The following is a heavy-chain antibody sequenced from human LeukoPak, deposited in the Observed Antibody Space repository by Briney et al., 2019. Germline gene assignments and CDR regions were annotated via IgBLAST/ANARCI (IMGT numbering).Heavy chain of an antibody. CDR1: GGSISSYY. V-gene: IGHV4-59*01. Sequence: SETLSLTCTVSGGSISSYYWSWIRQPPGKGLEWIGYIYYSGSTNYNPSLKSRVTISVDTSKNQFSLKLSFVTAADTAVYYCAGRPLPPYDFWSGYTGDSAFDIWGQGTMVTVSS. CDR2: IYYSGST. CDR3: AGRPLPPYDFWSGYTGDSAFDI. J-gene: IGHJ3*02. D-gene: IGHD3-3*01.